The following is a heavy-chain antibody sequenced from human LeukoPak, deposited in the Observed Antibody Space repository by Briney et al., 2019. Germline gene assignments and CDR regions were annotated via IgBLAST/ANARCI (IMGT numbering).Heavy chain of an antibody. J-gene: IGHJ4*02. Sequence: GGSLRLSCAASGFTFSSYSMNWVRQAPGKGLEWVSSISSSSSYIYYADSVKGRFTISRDNSKNTLYLQLNSLRAEDTAVYYCAKDPLIAAAAGGIFDYWGQGTLVTVSS. CDR3: AKDPLIAAAAGGIFDY. CDR1: GFTFSSYS. V-gene: IGHV3-21*01. D-gene: IGHD6-13*01. CDR2: ISSSSSYI.